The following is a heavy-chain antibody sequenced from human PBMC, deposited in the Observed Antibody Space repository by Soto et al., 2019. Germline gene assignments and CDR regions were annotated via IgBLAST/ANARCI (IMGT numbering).Heavy chain of an antibody. D-gene: IGHD3-10*01. CDR3: AREALRRRLWFGEVIGDAFDI. J-gene: IGHJ3*02. CDR1: GGSISSYY. Sequence: SETLSLTCTVSGGSISSYYWSWIRQPPGKGLEWIGYIYYSGGTNYNPSLKSRVTISVDTSKNQFSLKLSSVTAADTAVYYCAREALRRRLWFGEVIGDAFDIWGQGTMVTVSS. V-gene: IGHV4-59*01. CDR2: IYYSGGT.